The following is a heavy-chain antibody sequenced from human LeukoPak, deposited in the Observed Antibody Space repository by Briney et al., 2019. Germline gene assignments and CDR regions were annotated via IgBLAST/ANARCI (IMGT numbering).Heavy chain of an antibody. Sequence: GGSLRLSCAASGFTFGSYAMSWVRQAPGKGLEWVSGITGSGGSTYYADSVKGRFTISRDNSKNTLYLQMNSLRAEDTAVYYCAKGPRYGPFHYWGQGTLVTVSS. J-gene: IGHJ4*02. D-gene: IGHD4-17*01. V-gene: IGHV3-23*01. CDR2: ITGSGGST. CDR3: AKGPRYGPFHY. CDR1: GFTFGSYA.